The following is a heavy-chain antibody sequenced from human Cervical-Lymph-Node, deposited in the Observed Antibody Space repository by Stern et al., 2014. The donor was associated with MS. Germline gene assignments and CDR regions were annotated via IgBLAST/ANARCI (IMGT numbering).Heavy chain of an antibody. CDR3: AIDQGGIVVH. Sequence: QVQLVQSGAEVKKPGSSVKVSCKASGGTFRINTISWVRQAPVQGLEWMGGITPLFGTSNYAQKFQGRVTTTADESTSTAYMELSSLRSEDTAVYFCAIDQGGIVVHWGQGTLVTVSS. J-gene: IGHJ4*02. CDR1: GGTFRINT. D-gene: IGHD6-19*01. V-gene: IGHV1-69*01. CDR2: ITPLFGTS.